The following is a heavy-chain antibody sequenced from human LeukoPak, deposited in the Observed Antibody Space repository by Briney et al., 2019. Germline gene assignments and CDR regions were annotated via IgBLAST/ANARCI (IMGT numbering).Heavy chain of an antibody. CDR2: IYSGGST. CDR1: AFSVGSNY. Sequence: GGSLRLSCAASAFSVGSNYMTWVRQAPGKGLEWVSLIYSGGSTYYADSVKGRFTISRDNSKNTLYLQMNSLRAEDTAVYCCARGPSGYHNTGGQGTLVTVSS. J-gene: IGHJ4*02. CDR3: ARGPSGYHNT. V-gene: IGHV3-66*01. D-gene: IGHD5-12*01.